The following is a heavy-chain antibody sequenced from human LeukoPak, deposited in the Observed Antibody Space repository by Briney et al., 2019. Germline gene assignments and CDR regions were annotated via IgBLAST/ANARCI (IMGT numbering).Heavy chain of an antibody. CDR1: SGSISHYD. CDR2: MFHSGST. D-gene: IGHD1-26*01. CDR3: ARRGGSPLGDFDV. J-gene: IGHJ3*01. V-gene: IGHV4-59*08. Sequence: SETLSLTCTVSSGSISHYDWSWIRQPPGKGLEWIGDMFHSGSTHYNPSLKSRLTTSVDTSKNQLSLKLKSVTAADTAVFYCARRGGSPLGDFDVWGQGIMVTVSS.